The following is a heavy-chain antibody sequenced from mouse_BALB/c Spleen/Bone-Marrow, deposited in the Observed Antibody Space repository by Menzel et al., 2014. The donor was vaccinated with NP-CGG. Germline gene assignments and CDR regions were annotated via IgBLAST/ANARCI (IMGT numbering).Heavy chain of an antibody. V-gene: IGHV1-20*02. CDR3: ARVGLLRAMDY. Sequence: VQLQQSGPELVKPGASVKISCKASGYSFTGYFMNWVMQSHGKSLEWIGRINPYNGDTFYNQKFKGKATLTVDKSSSTAHMELRSLASEDSAVYYCARVGLLRAMDYWGQGTSVTVSS. CDR2: INPYNGDT. J-gene: IGHJ4*01. CDR1: GYSFTGYF. D-gene: IGHD2-3*01.